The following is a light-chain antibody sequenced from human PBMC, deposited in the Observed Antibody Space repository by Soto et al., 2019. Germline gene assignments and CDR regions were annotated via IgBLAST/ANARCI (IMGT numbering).Light chain of an antibody. CDR3: MHGTQWPWT. V-gene: IGKV2-30*02. Sequence: DVVMTHSPLSLPVTLGQPASISCGASDSLVHDDGNTYLNWFQQRPGQSPRRLIYKVSNRGSGVSDRFSGSGSGSNFTLKISRVEAEDVGLYYCMHGTQWPWTFGQGTKVDIK. CDR2: KVS. CDR1: DSLVHDDGNTY. J-gene: IGKJ1*01.